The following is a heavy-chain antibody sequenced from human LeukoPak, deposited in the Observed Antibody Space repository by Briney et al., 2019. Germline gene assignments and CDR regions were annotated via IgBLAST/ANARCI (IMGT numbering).Heavy chain of an antibody. CDR1: RLSFTSFC. CDR3: AKSYSSGW. V-gene: IGHV3-23*01. D-gene: IGHD6-19*01. CDR2: ISGSGGST. J-gene: IGHJ4*02. Sequence: GQSLRLSSAASRLSFTSFCMNWVRQAPGKGLELCSAISGSGGSTYCADSVKGRFTISRDNSKNTLYLQMNSLRAEDTAVYYCAKSYSSGWWGQGTLVTVSS.